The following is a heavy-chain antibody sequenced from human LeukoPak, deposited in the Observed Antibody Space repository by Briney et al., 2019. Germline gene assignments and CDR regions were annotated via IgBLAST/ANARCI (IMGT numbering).Heavy chain of an antibody. Sequence: GGSLRLSCAASGFTFSSYAMSWVRQAPGKVLEWVSAISGSGGSTYYADSVKGRFTISRDNSKNTLYLQMNSLRAEDTAVYYCAKDSTGPQYRSGWYWGQGTLVTVSS. V-gene: IGHV3-23*01. J-gene: IGHJ4*02. CDR3: AKDSTGPQYRSGWY. D-gene: IGHD6-19*01. CDR1: GFTFSSYA. CDR2: ISGSGGST.